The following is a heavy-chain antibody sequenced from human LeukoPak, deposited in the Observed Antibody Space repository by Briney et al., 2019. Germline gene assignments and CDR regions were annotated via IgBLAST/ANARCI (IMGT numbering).Heavy chain of an antibody. CDR1: GYTFTSYG. D-gene: IGHD2-2*01. V-gene: IGHV1-18*01. J-gene: IGHJ6*03. Sequence: ASVKVSCKASGYTFTSYGITWVRQAPGQGLDWMGWISAYNGNTNYAQKLQGRVTMTTDTSTSTAYMELRSLRSDDTAVYYCARDSVVVPGAAYYYYMDVWGKGTTVTVSS. CDR2: ISAYNGNT. CDR3: ARDSVVVPGAAYYYYMDV.